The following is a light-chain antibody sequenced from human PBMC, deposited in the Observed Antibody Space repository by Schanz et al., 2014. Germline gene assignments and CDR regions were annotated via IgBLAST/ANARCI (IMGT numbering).Light chain of an antibody. Sequence: EIVLTQSPGTLSLSPGERATLSCRASQSVISSYLAWYQQKPGQAPRLLIYDASTRATAIPDRFSGSGSGTDFTLTISRLEPEDFAVYYCHQYVTSPRTFGQGTKVEIK. J-gene: IGKJ1*01. CDR2: DAS. CDR1: QSVISSY. V-gene: IGKV3-20*01. CDR3: HQYVTSPRT.